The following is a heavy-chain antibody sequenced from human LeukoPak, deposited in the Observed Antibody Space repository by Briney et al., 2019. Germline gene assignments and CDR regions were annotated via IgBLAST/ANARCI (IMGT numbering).Heavy chain of an antibody. D-gene: IGHD4-11*01. CDR3: VRHHSNQLD. CDR1: GFTFSSYS. Sequence: TGGSLRLSCAASGFTFSSYSMNWVRQAPGKGLEWVSYISSTSTTIYIADSVRGRFTISRDNDKSSLYLQMDNLGAEDTAVYYCVRHHSNQLDWGQGTLVTVSS. CDR2: ISSTSTTI. J-gene: IGHJ4*02. V-gene: IGHV3-48*01.